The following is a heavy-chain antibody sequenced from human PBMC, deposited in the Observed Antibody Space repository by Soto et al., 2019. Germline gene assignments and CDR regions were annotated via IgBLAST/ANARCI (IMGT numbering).Heavy chain of an antibody. J-gene: IGHJ4*02. D-gene: IGHD2-15*01. CDR1: GFSLRSYA. Sequence: PGGCLRLSCAAAGFSLRSYAMHWVRQAPGKGLEWVSSISSSSTYIYYADSVKGRFTISRDNAKNSLYLQMNSLRAEDTAVYYCARPQAYGGNWAYYFDSWGQGPLVTVSS. CDR3: ARPQAYGGNWAYYFDS. CDR2: ISSSSTYI. V-gene: IGHV3-21*01.